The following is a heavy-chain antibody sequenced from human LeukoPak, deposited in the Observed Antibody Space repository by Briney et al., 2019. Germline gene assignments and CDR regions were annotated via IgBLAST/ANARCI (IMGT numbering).Heavy chain of an antibody. CDR2: IYSGGST. V-gene: IGHV3-66*01. CDR1: GFTVSSNY. J-gene: IGHJ4*02. CDR3: ARVYYGSGSYPSLDY. Sequence: GGSLRLSCAASGFTVSSNYMGWVRQAPGKGLEWVSVIYSGGSTYYADSVKGRFTISRDNSKNTLYLQMNSLRAEDTAVYYCARVYYGSGSYPSLDYWGQGTLVTVSS. D-gene: IGHD3-10*01.